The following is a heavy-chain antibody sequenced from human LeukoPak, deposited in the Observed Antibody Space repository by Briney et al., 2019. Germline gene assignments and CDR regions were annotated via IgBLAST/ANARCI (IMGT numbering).Heavy chain of an antibody. D-gene: IGHD6-19*01. CDR1: GGSISSYY. Sequence: SETLSLTCTVSGGSISSYYWSWLRQPPGKGLEWIGYIYYSGSTNYNPSLKSRVTISVDTSKNQFSLKLSSVTAADTAVYYCASKIRYSSGWYKDRDAFDIWGQGTMVTVSS. J-gene: IGHJ3*02. CDR2: IYYSGST. V-gene: IGHV4-59*08. CDR3: ASKIRYSSGWYKDRDAFDI.